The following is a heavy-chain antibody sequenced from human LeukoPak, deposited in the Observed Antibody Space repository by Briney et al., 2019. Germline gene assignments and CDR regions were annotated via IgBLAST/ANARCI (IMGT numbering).Heavy chain of an antibody. J-gene: IGHJ5*02. V-gene: IGHV3-48*04. D-gene: IGHD6-13*01. Sequence: WGSLRLSCVGSGFIFSSYSMNWVRQAPGKGLEWVSYISSSGSTIYYADSVKGRFTISRDNAKNTLYLQMNSLRAEDTAVYYCAKGPGIAAADNWFDPWGQGTLVTVSS. CDR2: ISSSGSTI. CDR1: GFIFSSYS. CDR3: AKGPGIAAADNWFDP.